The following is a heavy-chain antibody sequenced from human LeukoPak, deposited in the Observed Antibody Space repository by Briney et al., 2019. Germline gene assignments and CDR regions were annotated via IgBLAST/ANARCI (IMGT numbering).Heavy chain of an antibody. J-gene: IGHJ3*01. CDR2: IKQDGSEK. V-gene: IGHV3-7*04. CDR1: GITFDIYW. CDR3: VRDRMRSTRAFDL. Sequence: GGSLRLSCAASGITFDIYWMSWVRQAPGKGLQWVANIKQDGSEKYYVDSVKGRFTISRDNARNSLYLQMKGLRAEDTADYYCVRDRMRSTRAFDLWGQGTMVSVSS.